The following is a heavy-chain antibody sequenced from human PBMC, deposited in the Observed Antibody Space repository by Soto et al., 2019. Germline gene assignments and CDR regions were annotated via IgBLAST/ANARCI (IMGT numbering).Heavy chain of an antibody. D-gene: IGHD1-26*01. Sequence: SVKVSCKASGFTFTSSAVRWVRQARGQRLEWIGWIVVGSGNTNYAQKFQERVTITRDMSTSTAYMELSSLRSEDTAVYYCAADRVGGATRYDYWGQGTLVTVSS. V-gene: IGHV1-58*01. J-gene: IGHJ4*02. CDR3: AADRVGGATRYDY. CDR1: GFTFTSSA. CDR2: IVVGSGNT.